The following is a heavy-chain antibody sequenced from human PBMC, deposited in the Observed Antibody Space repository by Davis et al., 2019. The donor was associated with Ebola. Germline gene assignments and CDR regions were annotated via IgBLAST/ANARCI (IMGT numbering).Heavy chain of an antibody. CDR2: INPNSGGT. V-gene: IGHV1-2*04. J-gene: IGHJ4*02. D-gene: IGHD3-22*01. CDR1: GYTFTSYA. CDR3: ARDAKIVVVIPDY. Sequence: ASVKVSCKASGYTFTSYAMHWVRQAPGQGLEWMGWINPNSGGTNYAQKFQGWVTMTRDTSISTAYTELSRLRSDDTAVYYCARDAKIVVVIPDYWGQGTLVTVSS.